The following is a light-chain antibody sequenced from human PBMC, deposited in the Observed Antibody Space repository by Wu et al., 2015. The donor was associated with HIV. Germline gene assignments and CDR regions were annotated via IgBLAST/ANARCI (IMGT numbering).Light chain of an antibody. V-gene: IGKV3-15*01. CDR3: QQYNKWPPIFT. CDR2: GAS. J-gene: IGKJ3*01. Sequence: EIVMTQSPATLSVSPGERATLSCRASQSVSSNLAWYQQKPGQAPRLLIYGASTRATGIPARFSGSGSGTEFALTISRLQSEDFAVYYCQQYNKWPPIFTFGPGTKVDIK. CDR1: QSVSSN.